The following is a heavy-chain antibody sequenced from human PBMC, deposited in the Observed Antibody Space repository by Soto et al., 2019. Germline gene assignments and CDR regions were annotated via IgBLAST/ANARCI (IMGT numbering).Heavy chain of an antibody. CDR3: ARLWATETTIASQYFDY. J-gene: IGHJ4*02. V-gene: IGHV4-31*03. Sequence: QVQLQESGPGLVKPSETLSLTCTVSGGSISSGDYYWSWIRQHPGKGLECIGYISHSGSTYYNPSLRSRVTISSDTSKNQFSLELSSVTAADTAVYYCARLWATETTIASQYFDYWGQGILVTVSS. D-gene: IGHD4-17*01. CDR1: GGSISSGDYY. CDR2: ISHSGST.